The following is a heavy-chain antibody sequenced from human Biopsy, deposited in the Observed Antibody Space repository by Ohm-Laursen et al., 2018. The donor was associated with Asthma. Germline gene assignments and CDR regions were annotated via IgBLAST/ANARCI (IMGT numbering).Heavy chain of an antibody. CDR3: ARGYSGSDRIVYYYSGLEV. V-gene: IGHV1-69*13. J-gene: IGHJ6*02. D-gene: IGHD5-12*01. CDR2: LIPVLGTP. Sequence: GASVKVSCKASGDSFSNYAISWVRQAPGQGLEWMGGLIPVLGTPDHAQMFEGRVTITADESTSTAYMELGSLSSEDTAVHYCARGYSGSDRIVYYYSGLEVWGQGTTVTVSS. CDR1: GDSFSNYA.